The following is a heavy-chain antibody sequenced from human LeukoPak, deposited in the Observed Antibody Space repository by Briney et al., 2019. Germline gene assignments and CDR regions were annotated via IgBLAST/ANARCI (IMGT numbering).Heavy chain of an antibody. Sequence: PGGSLRLSCAAPGFTFGSYWMTWVRQTPGKGLEWVANINQDASVKQYLDSVKGRFTISRDNAKNSLYLQMNNLRAEDTAVYFCARETVSSVTDGDGFDSWGQGTLVTVSS. D-gene: IGHD2-8*01. CDR3: ARETVSSVTDGDGFDS. CDR1: GFTFGSYW. J-gene: IGHJ4*02. V-gene: IGHV3-7*01. CDR2: INQDASVK.